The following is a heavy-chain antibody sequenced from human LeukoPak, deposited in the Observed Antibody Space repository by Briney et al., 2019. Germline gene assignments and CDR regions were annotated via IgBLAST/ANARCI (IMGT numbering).Heavy chain of an antibody. J-gene: IGHJ3*02. Sequence: GRCLRLSCAASGFTFSSYSMNWVRQAPGKGLEWVSSISSSSSYIYYADSVKGRFTISRDNAKNSLYLQMNSLRAEDTAVYYCARDNDSSGYYRGAFDIWGQGTMVTVSS. CDR1: GFTFSSYS. CDR2: ISSSSSYI. D-gene: IGHD3-22*01. CDR3: ARDNDSSGYYRGAFDI. V-gene: IGHV3-21*01.